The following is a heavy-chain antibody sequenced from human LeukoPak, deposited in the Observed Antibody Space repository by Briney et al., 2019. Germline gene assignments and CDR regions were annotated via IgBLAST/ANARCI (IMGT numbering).Heavy chain of an antibody. J-gene: IGHJ4*02. CDR3: ARVGIVVVPATPFDY. CDR2: IYHSGST. CDR1: GYFISSGYY. V-gene: IGHV4-38-2*01. Sequence: SETLSLTCAVSGYFISSGYYWGWIRQPPGKGLEWIANIYHSGSTYYDPSLKSRVTISVDPSKNQFSLKLSSVTAADTAVYYCARVGIVVVPATPFDYWGQGTLVTVSS. D-gene: IGHD2-2*01.